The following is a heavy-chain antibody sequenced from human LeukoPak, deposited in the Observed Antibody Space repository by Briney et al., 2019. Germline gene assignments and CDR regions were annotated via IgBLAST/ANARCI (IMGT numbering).Heavy chain of an antibody. J-gene: IGHJ4*02. V-gene: IGHV3-21*01. Sequence: GGSLRLSCAASGFTFNEYTLNWVRQAPGKGLEWVSSITTTSAYIYYADSVKGRFTISRDNAKNSLYLQMNSLRADDTGVYYCARDIVNGDYVSAYWGQGTLVTVSS. CDR1: GFTFNEYT. CDR3: ARDIVNGDYVSAY. CDR2: ITTTSAYI. D-gene: IGHD4-17*01.